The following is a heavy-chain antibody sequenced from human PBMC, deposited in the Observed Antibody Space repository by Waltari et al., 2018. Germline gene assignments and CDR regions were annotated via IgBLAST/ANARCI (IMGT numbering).Heavy chain of an antibody. CDR2: INPNTGGT. CDR1: GNNFLGYY. Sequence: QVQLVQSGSEVKKPRASVNVSCKASGNNFLGYYIHWVRQAPGQGLEWMGWINPNTGGTKYAQKYQGRVTLTRDTSISTAYMELSSLGSDDMAVFYCARQAARNFDYWGQGTLVTVSS. J-gene: IGHJ4*02. CDR3: ARQAARNFDY. V-gene: IGHV1-2*02.